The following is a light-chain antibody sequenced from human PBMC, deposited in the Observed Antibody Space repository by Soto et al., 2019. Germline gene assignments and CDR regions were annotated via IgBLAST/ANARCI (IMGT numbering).Light chain of an antibody. V-gene: IGLV2-14*01. Sequence: SALTQPASVSGSPGQSITISCTGTSSDVGTYKYVSWYQLHPGKAPKLMVYEVSNRPSGVSNRFSGSKSGNTASLTISGLQAEDEADYHCSSYTSSSTYVFGNGTKVTVL. CDR1: SSDVGTYKY. J-gene: IGLJ1*01. CDR3: SSYTSSSTYV. CDR2: EVS.